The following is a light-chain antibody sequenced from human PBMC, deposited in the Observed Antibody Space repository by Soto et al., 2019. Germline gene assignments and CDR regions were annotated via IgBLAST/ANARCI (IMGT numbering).Light chain of an antibody. CDR1: QGVNTY. J-gene: IGKJ5*01. CDR2: GAS. Sequence: IQLTQSPSFLSASVGDRVTITCRASQGVNTYFAWYQQKPGKAPSLLIYGASTLQSGVPSRFSGSGSETVFTLTISSLRPEDFATYCCKHLVGYPATFGQGKRRVI. V-gene: IGKV1-9*01. CDR3: KHLVGYPAT.